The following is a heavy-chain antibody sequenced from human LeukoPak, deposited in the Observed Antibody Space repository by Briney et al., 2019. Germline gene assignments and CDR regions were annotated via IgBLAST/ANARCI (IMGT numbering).Heavy chain of an antibody. Sequence: GGSLRLSCAASGFTFSSYEMNWVRQAPGKGLEWVSYISSRGSTIYYADSVKGRFTISRDNAKNSLYLQMNSLRAEDTAVYYCARAPYGDYGVPWYFDLWGRGTLVTVSS. J-gene: IGHJ2*01. CDR3: ARAPYGDYGVPWYFDL. CDR1: GFTFSSYE. V-gene: IGHV3-48*03. CDR2: ISSRGSTI. D-gene: IGHD4-17*01.